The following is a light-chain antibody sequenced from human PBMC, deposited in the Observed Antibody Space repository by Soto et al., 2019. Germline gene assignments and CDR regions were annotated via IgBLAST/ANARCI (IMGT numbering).Light chain of an antibody. Sequence: EIVMTHSPATLSLSPGDRAALSCRSIQSINSNLAWYQQKPGQAPRLFMFRASSRATDIPARFSGSGSGKEFNITISSLQSEDFAVYYCQQYNNWTRDTFGGGTKVDIK. CDR1: QSINSN. CDR2: RAS. CDR3: QQYNNWTRDT. J-gene: IGKJ4*01. V-gene: IGKV3-15*01.